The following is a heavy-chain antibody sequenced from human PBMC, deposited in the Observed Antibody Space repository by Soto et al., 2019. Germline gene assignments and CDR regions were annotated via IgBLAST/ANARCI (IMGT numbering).Heavy chain of an antibody. CDR3: ARRYSSSSYYFDY. CDR2: IYPGDSDT. Sequence: GESLKISCKGSGYSFTSYWIGWVRQMPGKGLEWMGLIYPGDSDTRYSPSFQGQVTISADKSISTAYLQWSSLKASDTAMYYCARRYSSSSYYFDYWGQGTLVTVSS. V-gene: IGHV5-51*01. CDR1: GYSFTSYW. D-gene: IGHD6-6*01. J-gene: IGHJ4*02.